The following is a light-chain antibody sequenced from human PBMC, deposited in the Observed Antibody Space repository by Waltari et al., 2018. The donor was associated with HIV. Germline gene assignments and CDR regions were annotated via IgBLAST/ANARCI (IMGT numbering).Light chain of an antibody. CDR3: GTWDSSLSAGV. J-gene: IGLJ2*01. CDR2: DNN. Sequence: QSVLAHPPSVSAAPGQKVTISCSGSSPNIGNNTLFRYQQLPGTAPKVLIYDNNKRPSGIPDRFSGSKSGTSATLGITGLQTGDEADYYCGTWDSSLSAGVFGGGTKLTVL. CDR1: SPNIGNNT. V-gene: IGLV1-51*01.